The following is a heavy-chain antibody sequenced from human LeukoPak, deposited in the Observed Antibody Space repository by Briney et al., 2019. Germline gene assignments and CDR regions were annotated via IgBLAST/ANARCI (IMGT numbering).Heavy chain of an antibody. CDR2: IDPIDSYT. V-gene: IGHV5-10-1*01. Sequence: RGESLKISCKGFGYSFTSYWISWVRQMPGKGLEWMGRIDPIDSYTNYSPSFQGHVTISADKSITTAYLQWSSLKASDTAMYYCARVPKSNYDSSGYSDYWGQGTLVTVSS. CDR1: GYSFTSYW. CDR3: ARVPKSNYDSSGYSDY. D-gene: IGHD3-22*01. J-gene: IGHJ4*02.